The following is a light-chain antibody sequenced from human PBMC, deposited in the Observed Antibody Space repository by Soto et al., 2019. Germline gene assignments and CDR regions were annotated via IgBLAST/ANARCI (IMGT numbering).Light chain of an antibody. CDR1: QSVSSRY. CDR2: GAS. CDR3: QQYGSSPRT. J-gene: IGKJ1*01. Sequence: IVFTHSPVTLFFPLVESANISCSASQSVSSRYLAWYQQKPGQAPRLLIYGASIRATGIPDRFSGSGSGTDFTLTISRLEPEDFAVYYCQQYGSSPRTFGKGNRVAIK. V-gene: IGKV3-20*01.